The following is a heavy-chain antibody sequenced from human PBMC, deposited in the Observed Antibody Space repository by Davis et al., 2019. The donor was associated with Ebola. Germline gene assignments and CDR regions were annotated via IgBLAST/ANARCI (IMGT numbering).Heavy chain of an antibody. CDR2: IYYSGST. CDR3: ARSANYGPVDY. CDR1: GGSISSGGYY. D-gene: IGHD4-17*01. V-gene: IGHV4-31*03. J-gene: IGHJ4*02. Sequence: MPSETLSLTCTVSGGSISSGGYYWTWIRQHPGKDLEWIGYIYYSGSTYYNPSLKSRVIISIDTSKNEFSLKVNSVTAADTAVYYCARSANYGPVDYWGQGTLVTVSS.